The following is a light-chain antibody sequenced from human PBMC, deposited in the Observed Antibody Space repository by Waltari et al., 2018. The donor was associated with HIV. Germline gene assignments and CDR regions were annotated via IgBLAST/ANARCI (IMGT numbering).Light chain of an antibody. J-gene: IGLJ3*02. CDR1: SGHSSYA. CDR2: LNSDGSH. Sequence: QLVLTQSPSASASLGASVKLTCPLSSGHSSYAIAWHQQPPEKGPRYLMKLNSDGSHSKGDGIPDRFSGSSSGAERYLTISSLQSEDEADYYCQTWGTGIRVFGGGTKLTVL. V-gene: IGLV4-69*01. CDR3: QTWGTGIRV.